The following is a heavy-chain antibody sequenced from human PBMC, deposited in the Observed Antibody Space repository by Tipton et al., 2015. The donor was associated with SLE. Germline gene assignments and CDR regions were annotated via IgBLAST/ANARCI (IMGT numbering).Heavy chain of an antibody. Sequence: SLRLSCTASGFIFSNYVMGWVRQIPGKGLEAISSISFSGDKTYYADSVKGRFTISRDNSKNTLSMQMNSLRAEDTAVYYCASRWLQSYYFDYWGQGTLVTVSS. D-gene: IGHD5-24*01. CDR2: ISFSGDKT. CDR3: ASRWLQSYYFDY. V-gene: IGHV3-23*01. J-gene: IGHJ4*02. CDR1: GFIFSNYV.